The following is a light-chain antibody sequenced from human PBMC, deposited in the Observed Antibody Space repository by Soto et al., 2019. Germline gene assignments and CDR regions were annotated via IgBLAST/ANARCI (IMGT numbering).Light chain of an antibody. CDR1: SSDVGSYNY. CDR3: CSYAGSYTLYV. Sequence: QSVLTQPRSVSGSPGQSVTISCTGTSSDVGSYNYVSWYQQHPGKAPKLMIYDVSKRPSGVPDRFSDSKSGNTASLTISGLQAEDEADYYCCSYAGSYTLYVFGTGTKVTVL. J-gene: IGLJ1*01. CDR2: DVS. V-gene: IGLV2-11*01.